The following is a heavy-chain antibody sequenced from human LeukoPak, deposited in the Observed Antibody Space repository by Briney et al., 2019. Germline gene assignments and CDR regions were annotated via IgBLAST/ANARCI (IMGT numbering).Heavy chain of an antibody. Sequence: GGSLRLSCVASGFSFSSYWMSWVRQAPGKGLEWVANIKQDGSEIYYVDSVKGRFTISRDNAKNSLYLQMNSLRAEDTAVYYCAREGDSSGYYVDYWGQGTLVTVSS. CDR2: IKQDGSEI. J-gene: IGHJ4*02. V-gene: IGHV3-7*01. D-gene: IGHD3-22*01. CDR1: GFSFSSYW. CDR3: AREGDSSGYYVDY.